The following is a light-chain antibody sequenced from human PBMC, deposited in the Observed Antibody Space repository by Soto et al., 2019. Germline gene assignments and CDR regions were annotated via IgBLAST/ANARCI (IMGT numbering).Light chain of an antibody. CDR2: DVS. CDR3: SSYAGSNNLV. Sequence: QSALTQPHSASGSPGQSVTISCTGTSSDVGGYNYVSWYQQHPGKAPKLIIYDVSKRPSGVPDRFSGSKSGNTASLTVSGLQAEDEADYYCSSYAGSNNLVFGGGTKVTVL. J-gene: IGLJ2*01. V-gene: IGLV2-8*01. CDR1: SSDVGGYNY.